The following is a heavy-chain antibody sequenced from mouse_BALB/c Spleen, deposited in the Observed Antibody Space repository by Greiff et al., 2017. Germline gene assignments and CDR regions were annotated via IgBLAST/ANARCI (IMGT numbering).Heavy chain of an antibody. V-gene: IGHV5-6-5*01. J-gene: IGHJ1*01. CDR3: AREGYEGYFDV. Sequence: EVMLVESGGGLVKPGGSLKLSCAASGFTFSSYAMSWVRQTPEKRLEWVASISSGGSTYYPDSVKGRFTISRDNARNILYLQMSSLRSEDTAMYYCAREGYEGYFDVWGAGTTVTVSS. CDR1: GFTFSSYA. CDR2: ISSGGST. D-gene: IGHD2-2*01.